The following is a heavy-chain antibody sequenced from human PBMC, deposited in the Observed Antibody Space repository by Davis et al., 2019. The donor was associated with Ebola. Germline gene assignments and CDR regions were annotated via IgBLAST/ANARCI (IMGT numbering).Heavy chain of an antibody. D-gene: IGHD4-17*01. CDR3: ARLEPDYGDPQGIDY. CDR2: IYPGDSDT. Sequence: GESLKISCKGSGYSFSSYWIAWVRQIPGKGLEWMGIIYPGDSDTRYSPSFQGQVTISADQSISTAYLQWSSLKASDTAMYYCARLEPDYGDPQGIDYWGQGTLVTVSS. J-gene: IGHJ4*02. CDR1: GYSFSSYW. V-gene: IGHV5-51*01.